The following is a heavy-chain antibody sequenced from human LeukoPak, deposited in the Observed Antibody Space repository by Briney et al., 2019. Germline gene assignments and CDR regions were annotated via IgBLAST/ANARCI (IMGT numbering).Heavy chain of an antibody. CDR1: GFTFSSYA. CDR2: IGGGGGDP. J-gene: IGHJ4*02. CDR3: AKNGGNSYGTGHFDH. V-gene: IGHV3-23*01. Sequence: GGSLRLSCAASGFTFSSYAMTWVRQAPGKGLEWVSAIGGGGGDPYYANSVKGRFTISRDNSKNTMYLQMNSLRVEDTAVYYCAKNGGNSYGTGHFDHWGRGILVTVSS. D-gene: IGHD5-18*01.